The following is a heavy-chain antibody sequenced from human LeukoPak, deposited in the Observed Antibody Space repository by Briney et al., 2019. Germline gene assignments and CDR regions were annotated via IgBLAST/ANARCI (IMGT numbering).Heavy chain of an antibody. J-gene: IGHJ4*02. Sequence: ASVKVSCKASGYTFTRYHMHWVRQAPGQGLEWMGIINPSGGSTSYAQKFEGRVTMTRDTSTSTVYMELSSLRSEDTAVYYCARDRYSSSYENYYFEYWGQGALVTVSS. D-gene: IGHD6-6*01. CDR1: GYTFTRYH. V-gene: IGHV1-46*01. CDR2: INPSGGST. CDR3: ARDRYSSSYENYYFEY.